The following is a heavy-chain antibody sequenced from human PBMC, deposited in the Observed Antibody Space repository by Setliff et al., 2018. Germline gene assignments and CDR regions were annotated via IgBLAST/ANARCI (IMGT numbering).Heavy chain of an antibody. V-gene: IGHV4-61*09. CDR3: ARDRGGRVLDY. CDR1: GGSISSGSYY. Sequence: SETLSLTCTVSGGSISSGSYYWSWIRQPAGKGLEWIGHIYTSGSTNYNPSLKSRVTISXDTSKNQFSLKLSSVTAADTAVYYCARDRGGRVLDYWGQGTLVTVSS. J-gene: IGHJ4*02. CDR2: IYTSGST. D-gene: IGHD3-10*01.